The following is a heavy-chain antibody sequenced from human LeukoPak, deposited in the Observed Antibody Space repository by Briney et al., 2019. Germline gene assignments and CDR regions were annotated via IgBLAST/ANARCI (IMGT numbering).Heavy chain of an antibody. CDR3: ARDGGGTYYDFWSGYPTFDY. D-gene: IGHD3-3*01. V-gene: IGHV3-21*01. J-gene: IGHJ4*02. Sequence: GGSLRLSCAASGFTFSSYSMNWVRQAPGKGLEWVSSISISSSYIYYADSVKGRFTISRDNAKNSLYLQMNSLRAEETAVYYCARDGGGTYYDFWSGYPTFDYWGQGTLVTVSS. CDR2: ISISSSYI. CDR1: GFTFSSYS.